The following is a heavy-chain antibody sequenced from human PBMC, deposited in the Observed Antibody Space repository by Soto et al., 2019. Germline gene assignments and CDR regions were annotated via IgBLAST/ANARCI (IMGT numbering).Heavy chain of an antibody. Sequence: SETLSLTCAVSGYSISSSTRWGWIRQPPGKGLEWIGYIYYSGTTSYNPSLKSRVTISVDTSKNQFSLKLTSVTAVDTAVYYCARREIQGPIDYWGQG. CDR3: ARREIQGPIDY. J-gene: IGHJ4*02. CDR2: IYYSGTT. D-gene: IGHD1-26*01. CDR1: GYSISSSTR. V-gene: IGHV4-28*01.